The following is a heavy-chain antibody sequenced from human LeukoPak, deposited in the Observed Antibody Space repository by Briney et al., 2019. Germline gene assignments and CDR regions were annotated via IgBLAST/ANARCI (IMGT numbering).Heavy chain of an antibody. J-gene: IGHJ5*02. D-gene: IGHD5-18*01. V-gene: IGHV3-53*01. Sequence: GGSLRLSCAASGFTVSSNYMSWVRQAPGKGLEWVSVIYSGGSTYYADSVKGRFTISRHNSKNTLYLQMNSLRAEDTAVYYCAKDRGYSYTRGWFDPWGQGTLVTVSS. CDR3: AKDRGYSYTRGWFDP. CDR1: GFTVSSNY. CDR2: IYSGGST.